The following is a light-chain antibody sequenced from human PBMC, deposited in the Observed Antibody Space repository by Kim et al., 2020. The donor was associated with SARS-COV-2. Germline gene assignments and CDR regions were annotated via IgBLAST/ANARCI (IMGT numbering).Light chain of an antibody. CDR2: GAS. CDR1: QSVSSSY. V-gene: IGKV3-20*01. Sequence: SPGERATLSCRASQSVSSSYLAWYQQKPGQAPRLLIYGASSRATGIPDRFSGSGSGTDFTLTIIRLEPEDVAVYYCQQYGSSPRTFGQGTKVDIK. J-gene: IGKJ1*01. CDR3: QQYGSSPRT.